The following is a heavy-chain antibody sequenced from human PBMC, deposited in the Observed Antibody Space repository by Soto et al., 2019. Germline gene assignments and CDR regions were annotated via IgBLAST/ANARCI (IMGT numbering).Heavy chain of an antibody. Sequence: ASVKVSCKASGYTFTSYDINWVRQAAGQGLEWMGWMNPNSGNTGYAQKFQGRITMTRNTSISTAYMELSSLRSEDTAVYYCARSVYSSSSKIDYWGQGTLVTVS. D-gene: IGHD6-6*01. CDR2: MNPNSGNT. CDR1: GYTFTSYD. V-gene: IGHV1-8*01. J-gene: IGHJ4*02. CDR3: ARSVYSSSSKIDY.